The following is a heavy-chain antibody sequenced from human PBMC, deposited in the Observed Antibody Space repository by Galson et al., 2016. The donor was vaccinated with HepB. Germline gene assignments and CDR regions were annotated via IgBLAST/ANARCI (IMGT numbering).Heavy chain of an antibody. CDR3: AKPRGSHGYFDY. CDR1: GGTFSSFA. D-gene: IGHD1-26*01. CDR2: IMPLYGTP. J-gene: IGHJ4*02. Sequence: SVKVSCKASGGTFSSFAISWVRQAPGQGPEWMGGIMPLYGTPNYAQNFQGRLTITADESTTTAYMELSSLRSEDTAVYYCAKPRGSHGYFDYWGRGTLVTVSS. V-gene: IGHV1-69*13.